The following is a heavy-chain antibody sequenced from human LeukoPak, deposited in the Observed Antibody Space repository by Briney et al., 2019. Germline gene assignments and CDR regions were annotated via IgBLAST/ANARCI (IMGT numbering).Heavy chain of an antibody. J-gene: IGHJ4*02. CDR1: GYTFTSYD. CDR3: ASEVQLERRGFDY. V-gene: IGHV1-8*01. Sequence: GASVKVSCKASGYTFTSYDINWVRQATAQGLDGMGWMNPNSGNTGYAQKFQGRVTMTRNTSISTAYMELSSLRSEDTAVYYCASEVQLERRGFDYWGRGTLVTVSS. D-gene: IGHD1-1*01. CDR2: MNPNSGNT.